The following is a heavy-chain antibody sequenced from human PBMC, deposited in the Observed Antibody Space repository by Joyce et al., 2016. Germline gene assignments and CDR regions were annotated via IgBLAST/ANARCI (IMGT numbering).Heavy chain of an antibody. CDR2: SNHSGDT. CDR1: GGSFRGVS. V-gene: IGHV4-34*01. J-gene: IGHJ5*02. Sequence: QVHLQQWGAGLLKPSETLSLTCAVNGGSFRGVSWAWIRQPPGKGLEGSGASNHSGDTNYNPPLKSRVTISVDTSKNQFSLNLTSVTAADTGFYYCARAYTSAWFTWFDPWGQGTLVTVSS. D-gene: IGHD6-13*01. CDR3: ARAYTSAWFTWFDP.